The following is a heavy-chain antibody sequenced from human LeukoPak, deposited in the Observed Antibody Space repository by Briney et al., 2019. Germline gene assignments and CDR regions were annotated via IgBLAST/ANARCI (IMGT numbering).Heavy chain of an antibody. V-gene: IGHV2-5*02. Sequence: SGPTLVNPTQTLTLTCTFSGFSLNTRGVGVGWIRQPPGRALEWLALIYWDDDRRYSPSLKSRLTITRDTSKNQVVLTMTNMDPVDTATYFCAHRKNYYDSSVFDNWGQGTLVTVSS. CDR2: IYWDDDR. CDR3: AHRKNYYDSSVFDN. CDR1: GFSLNTRGVG. D-gene: IGHD3-22*01. J-gene: IGHJ4*02.